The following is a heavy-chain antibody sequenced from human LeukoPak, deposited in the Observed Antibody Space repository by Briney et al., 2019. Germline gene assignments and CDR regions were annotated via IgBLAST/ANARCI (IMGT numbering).Heavy chain of an antibody. CDR1: GGSISSYY. V-gene: IGHV4-59*01. Sequence: PSETLSLTCTVSGGSISSYYWSWIRQPPGKGLEWLGYIYYSGSTNYNPSLKSRVTISVDTSKNQFSLKLSSVTAADTAVYYCARGTYMYCSGGSCYSGSMPFDYWGQGTLVTVSS. J-gene: IGHJ4*02. D-gene: IGHD2-15*01. CDR2: IYYSGST. CDR3: ARGTYMYCSGGSCYSGSMPFDY.